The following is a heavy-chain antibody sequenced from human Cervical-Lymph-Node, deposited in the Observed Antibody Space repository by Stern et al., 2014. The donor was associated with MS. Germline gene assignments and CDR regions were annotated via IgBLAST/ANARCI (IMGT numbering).Heavy chain of an antibody. V-gene: IGHV3-23*04. D-gene: IGHD2-2*01. Sequence: EVQLVESGGGLVQPGESLRLSCVASGFIFSSYGMHWVRQAPGKGLEWVSIVSASGISSYYADSVKGRFAISRDNSRNTLSLQMNSLTAEDTGIYYCAKGRRFCSSSSCSPSWNFDLWGRGTLVTVSS. CDR1: GFIFSSYG. CDR3: AKGRRFCSSSSCSPSWNFDL. J-gene: IGHJ2*01. CDR2: VSASGISS.